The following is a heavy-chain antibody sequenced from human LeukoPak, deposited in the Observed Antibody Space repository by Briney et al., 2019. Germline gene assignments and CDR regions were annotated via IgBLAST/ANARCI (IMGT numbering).Heavy chain of an antibody. V-gene: IGHV1-18*01. Sequence: ASVKVSCKASGYTFTSYGISWVRQAPGQGLKWMGWISAYNGNTNYAQKLQGRVTMTTDTSTSTAYMELRSLRSDDTAVYYCARVRSIAGGYYYYGMDVWGQGTTVTVSS. CDR1: GYTFTSYG. J-gene: IGHJ6*02. CDR2: ISAYNGNT. CDR3: ARVRSIAGGYYYYGMDV. D-gene: IGHD6-6*01.